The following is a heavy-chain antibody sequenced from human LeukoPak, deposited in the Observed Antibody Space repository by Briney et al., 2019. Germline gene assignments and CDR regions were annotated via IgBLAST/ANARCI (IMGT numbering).Heavy chain of an antibody. Sequence: ASVKVSCKASVYTFTGYYMHWVRQAPGQGLEWMGWINPNSGGTNYAQKFQGRVTMTRDTSISTAYMELSRLRSDDTAVYYCARSALVRGVIIKIGLGYWGQGTLVTVSS. D-gene: IGHD3-10*01. CDR1: VYTFTGYY. V-gene: IGHV1-2*02. CDR2: INPNSGGT. CDR3: ARSALVRGVIIKIGLGY. J-gene: IGHJ4*02.